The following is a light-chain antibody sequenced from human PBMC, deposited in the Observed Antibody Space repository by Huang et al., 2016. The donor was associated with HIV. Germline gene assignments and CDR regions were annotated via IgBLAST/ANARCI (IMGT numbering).Light chain of an antibody. V-gene: IGKV1-39*01. CDR2: AAS. Sequence: DIQMTQSPSSLSASVGDRVTITCRASQSISSYLNLYQQKPGRAPKVLIYAASTLQSGVPSRFSGSRSGTDFSLTISSLQPEDFATYYCQQSYSTPLTFGGGTKVEIK. CDR3: QQSYSTPLT. J-gene: IGKJ4*01. CDR1: QSISSY.